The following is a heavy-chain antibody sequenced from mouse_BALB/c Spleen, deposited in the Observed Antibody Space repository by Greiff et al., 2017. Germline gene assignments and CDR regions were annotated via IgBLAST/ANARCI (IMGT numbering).Heavy chain of an antibody. D-gene: IGHD2-4*01. V-gene: IGHV1-66*01. J-gene: IGHJ2*01. CDR2: IYPGDGST. CDR1: GYTFTSYD. CDR3: TREITTGYYFDY. Sequence: VQLQQSGPELVKPGALVKISCKASGYTFTSYDINWVKQRPGQGLEWIGWIYPGDGSTKYNEKFKGKATLTVDTSSSTAYMQLSSLTSEDSAVYYCTREITTGYYFDYWGQGTTLTVSS.